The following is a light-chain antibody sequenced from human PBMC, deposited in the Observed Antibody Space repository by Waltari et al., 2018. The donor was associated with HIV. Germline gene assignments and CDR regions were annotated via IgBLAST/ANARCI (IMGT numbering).Light chain of an antibody. CDR1: QNIGIN. CDR2: GAS. Sequence: EIVVTQSPATLSVSPGERATLSCRASQNIGINFAWYQHKPGQAPRLLIFGASTRASGGPARFSGSGSGTEFTLTINSPQSEDSAVYYCQQYEAWPHTFGGGTKVEIK. V-gene: IGKV3-15*01. J-gene: IGKJ4*01. CDR3: QQYEAWPHT.